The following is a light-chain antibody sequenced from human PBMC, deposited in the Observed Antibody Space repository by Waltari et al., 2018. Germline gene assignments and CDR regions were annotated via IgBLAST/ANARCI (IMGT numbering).Light chain of an antibody. J-gene: IGLJ3*02. Sequence: QSALTQPPSASGSLGQSVTISCTGTSSDVGGYNYVSWYQQHPGKAPKLLIYEVNKRPAGVPDRFSGSRSGNTASLTVSGLQAEDEADFYCTSYAGISMRVFGGGTKLTVL. V-gene: IGLV2-8*01. CDR1: SSDVGGYNY. CDR2: EVN. CDR3: TSYAGISMRV.